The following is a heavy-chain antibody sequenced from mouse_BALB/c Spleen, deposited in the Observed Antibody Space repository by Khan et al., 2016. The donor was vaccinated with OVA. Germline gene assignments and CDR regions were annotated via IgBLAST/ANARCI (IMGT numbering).Heavy chain of an antibody. Sequence: GERKEEGPGLVAPSQSLSITCTVSGFSLTSYGVHWVRQPPGKGLEWLGVIWAGGSTNYNSALMSRLSISKDNSKSQVFLKMNSLQTDDTAMYYCARLEDIWGQGTTLTVSS. V-gene: IGHV2-9*02. CDR2: IWAGGST. CDR1: GFSLTSYG. J-gene: IGHJ2*01. D-gene: IGHD1-3*01. CDR3: ARLEDI.